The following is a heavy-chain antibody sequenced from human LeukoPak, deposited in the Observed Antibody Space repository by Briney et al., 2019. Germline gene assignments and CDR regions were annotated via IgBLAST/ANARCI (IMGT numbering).Heavy chain of an antibody. Sequence: SGPTLVNPTQTLTLTCTFSGFSLSTSGMCVSWIRQPQEKALEWLARIDSDDDKYYSTSLKTRVTISKDTSKNQVVLTMTNMDLVDTATYYCARIPHGDYAFDYWGQGTLVTVSS. V-gene: IGHV2-70*11. CDR3: ARIPHGDYAFDY. D-gene: IGHD4-17*01. J-gene: IGHJ4*02. CDR2: IDSDDDK. CDR1: GFSLSTSGMC.